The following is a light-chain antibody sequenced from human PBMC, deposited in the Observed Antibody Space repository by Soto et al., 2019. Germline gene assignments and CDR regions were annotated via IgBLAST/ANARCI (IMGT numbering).Light chain of an antibody. V-gene: IGLV3-25*03. J-gene: IGLJ2*01. CDR2: KDS. Sequence: SYELTQAPSVSVSPGQTARITCSGEVLPKQFAYWYQQKPGQAPVMVIRKDSERPPGIPERFSGSSSGTTVTLTISGVQAEDEADYYCQSSDSSGTYPIFGGGTKLTVL. CDR3: QSSDSSGTYPI. CDR1: VLPKQF.